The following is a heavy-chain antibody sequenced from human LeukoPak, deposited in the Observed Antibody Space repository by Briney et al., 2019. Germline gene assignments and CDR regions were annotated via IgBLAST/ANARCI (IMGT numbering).Heavy chain of an antibody. J-gene: IGHJ4*02. Sequence: VASVKVSCKASGGTFSSYAISWVRQAPGQGLEWMGGIIPIFGTANYAQKFQGRVTITTDESTSTAYMELSSLRSEDTAVYYCARALSGEPDYDFWSGYGYWGQGTLVTVSS. CDR2: IIPIFGTA. V-gene: IGHV1-69*05. D-gene: IGHD3-3*01. CDR1: GGTFSSYA. CDR3: ARALSGEPDYDFWSGYGY.